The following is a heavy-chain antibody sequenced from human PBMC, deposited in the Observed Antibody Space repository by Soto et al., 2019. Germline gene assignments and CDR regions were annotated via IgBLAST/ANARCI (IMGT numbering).Heavy chain of an antibody. V-gene: IGHV1-18*01. D-gene: IGHD2-21*02. CDR3: VRRVVTTLDDAFDI. Sequence: QVQLVQSGPEVKKPGASVTLSCKASGYNFNNYGISWVRQAPGQGLEWMGWISGNNGNTKYGQKFQGRVSLTTDSSTSTAYMEMMSLRSDDTADYHCVRRVVTTLDDAFDIWGPGTRVTVSS. CDR2: ISGNNGNT. CDR1: GYNFNNYG. J-gene: IGHJ3*02.